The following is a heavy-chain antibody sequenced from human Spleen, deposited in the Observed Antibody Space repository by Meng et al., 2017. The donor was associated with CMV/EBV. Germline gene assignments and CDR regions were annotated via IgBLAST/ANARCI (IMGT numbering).Heavy chain of an antibody. V-gene: IGHV1-2*02. D-gene: IGHD3-10*01. J-gene: IGHJ6*02. CDR2: INPNSGGT. CDR3: ARSFDRDALDV. Sequence: ASVKVSCKASGYTFTGYFMHWVRQAPGQGLEWMGWINPNSGGTNYAQKFQGRVSMIRDTSISTAYMELSRLKSDDTAVYYCARSFDRDALDVWGQGTTVTVSS. CDR1: GYTFTGYF.